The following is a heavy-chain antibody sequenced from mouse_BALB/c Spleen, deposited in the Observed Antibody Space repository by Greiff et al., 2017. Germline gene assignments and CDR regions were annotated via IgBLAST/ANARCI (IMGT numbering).Heavy chain of an antibody. Sequence: EVQLQQSGPGLVKPSQSLSLTCTVTGYSITSDYAWNWIRQFPGNKLEWMGYISYSGSTSYNPSLKSRISITRDTSKNQFFLQLNSVTTEDTATYYCARRGIGGYLLFAYWGQGTLVTVSA. CDR3: ARRGIGGYLLFAY. CDR2: ISYSGST. J-gene: IGHJ3*01. CDR1: GYSITSDYA. D-gene: IGHD1-1*02. V-gene: IGHV3-2*02.